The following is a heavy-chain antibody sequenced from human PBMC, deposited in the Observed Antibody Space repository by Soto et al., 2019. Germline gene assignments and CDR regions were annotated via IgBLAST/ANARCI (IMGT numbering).Heavy chain of an antibody. CDR2: IIPIFGTA. D-gene: IGHD6-13*01. Sequence: GASVKVSCKASGGTFSSYAISWVRQAPGQGLEWMGGIIPIFGTANYAQKFQGRVTITADESTSTAYMELSSLRSEDTAVYYCACTRLPGIAAAGTVSYYYYGMDVWGQGTTVTVSS. CDR1: GGTFSSYA. J-gene: IGHJ6*02. V-gene: IGHV1-69*13. CDR3: ACTRLPGIAAAGTVSYYYYGMDV.